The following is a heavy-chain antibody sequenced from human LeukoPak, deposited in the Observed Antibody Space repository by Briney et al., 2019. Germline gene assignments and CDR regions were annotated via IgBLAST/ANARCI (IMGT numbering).Heavy chain of an antibody. CDR3: ARDLYYYDSSGYYPFDY. D-gene: IGHD3-22*01. Sequence: ASVKVSCKASAYTFTGYYMHWVRQAPGQGLEWMGWIYPNSGGTNYAQKLQGRVTMTTDTSTSTAYMELRSLRSDDSAVYYCARDLYYYDSSGYYPFDYWGQGTLVTVSS. CDR1: AYTFTGYY. CDR2: IYPNSGGT. V-gene: IGHV1-2*02. J-gene: IGHJ4*02.